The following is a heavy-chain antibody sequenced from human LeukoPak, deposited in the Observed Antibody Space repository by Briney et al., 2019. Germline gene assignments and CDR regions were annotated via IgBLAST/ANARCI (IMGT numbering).Heavy chain of an antibody. CDR3: ARVVRYGDYYHFDY. Sequence: ASVKVSCKASGYTFTSYGISWVRQAPGQGLEWMGWISAYNGNTNYAQRLQGRVTMTTDTSTSTAYMELRSLRSDDTAVYYCARVVRYGDYYHFDYWGQGTLVTVSS. V-gene: IGHV1-18*04. J-gene: IGHJ4*02. CDR1: GYTFTSYG. CDR2: ISAYNGNT. D-gene: IGHD4-17*01.